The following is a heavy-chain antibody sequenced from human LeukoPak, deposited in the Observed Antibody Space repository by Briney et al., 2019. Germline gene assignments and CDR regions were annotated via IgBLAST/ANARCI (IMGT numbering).Heavy chain of an antibody. CDR3: AREPHNVLRFLEFIDY. D-gene: IGHD3-3*01. CDR2: INPNSGGT. V-gene: IGHV1-2*02. Sequence: GASVKVSCKASGYTFTGYYMHWVRQAPGQGLEWMGWINPNSGGTNYAQKFQGRVTMTRDTSISTAYMELSRLRSDDTAVYYCAREPHNVLRFLEFIDYWGQGTLVTVSS. CDR1: GYTFTGYY. J-gene: IGHJ4*02.